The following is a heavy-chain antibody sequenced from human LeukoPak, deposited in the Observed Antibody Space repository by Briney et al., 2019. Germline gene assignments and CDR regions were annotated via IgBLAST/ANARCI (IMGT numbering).Heavy chain of an antibody. V-gene: IGHV3-53*01. CDR2: IYSAGST. Sequence: PGGSLRLSCAASGLTVSSNYMSWVRQAPGKGLEWVSVIYSAGSTYYADSVKGRFTISRDNSKNTLFLQMNSLRAEDTAVYYCARGRRDCSGDCYVAFDIWGRGTMVTVSS. J-gene: IGHJ3*02. CDR3: ARGRRDCSGDCYVAFDI. D-gene: IGHD2-21*02. CDR1: GLTVSSNY.